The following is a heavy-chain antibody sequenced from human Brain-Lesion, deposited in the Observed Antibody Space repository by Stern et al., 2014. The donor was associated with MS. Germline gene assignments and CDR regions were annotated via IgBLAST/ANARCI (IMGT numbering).Heavy chain of an antibody. D-gene: IGHD5-12*01. J-gene: IGHJ4*02. V-gene: IGHV4-39*01. Sequence: QLQLQESGPGLVKPSETLSLTCSVSGGSISRSTYYWGWIRQPPGKGLEWIGSIYYSGTTYYNPSLKSRVTIDTATKQFSLTLTSVTAADTAVYYCARHDGWLPHYWSQGTLVTVSS. CDR2: IYYSGTT. CDR1: GGSISRSTYY. CDR3: ARHDGWLPHY.